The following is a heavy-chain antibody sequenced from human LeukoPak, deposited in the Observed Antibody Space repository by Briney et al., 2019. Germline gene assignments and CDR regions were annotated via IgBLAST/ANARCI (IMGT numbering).Heavy chain of an antibody. CDR1: GGSISSSSYY. CDR3: ARGYYGSGSTGYYYYYMDV. CDR2: ISYSVTT. D-gene: IGHD3-10*01. Sequence: SETLSLTCTVSGGSISSSSYYWGWVRQPPGKGLEWLGSISYSVTTYYNPSLKSRVTISVDTPKNQFSLKLSSVTAADTAVYYCARGYYGSGSTGYYYYYMDVWGKGTTVTVSS. J-gene: IGHJ6*03. V-gene: IGHV4-39*01.